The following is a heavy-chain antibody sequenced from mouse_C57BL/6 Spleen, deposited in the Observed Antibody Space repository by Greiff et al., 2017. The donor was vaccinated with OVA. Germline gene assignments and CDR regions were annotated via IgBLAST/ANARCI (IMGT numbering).Heavy chain of an antibody. V-gene: IGHV1-52*01. CDR1: GYTFTSYW. CDR3: ARGIYYYGSSYRFDY. CDR2: IDPSDSET. Sequence: VQLQQPGAELVRPGSSVKLSCKASGYTFTSYWMHWVKQRPIQGLEWIGNIDPSDSETHYNQKFKDKATLTVDKSSSTAYMQLSSLTSEDSAVYYCARGIYYYGSSYRFDYWGQGTTLTVSS. J-gene: IGHJ2*01. D-gene: IGHD1-1*01.